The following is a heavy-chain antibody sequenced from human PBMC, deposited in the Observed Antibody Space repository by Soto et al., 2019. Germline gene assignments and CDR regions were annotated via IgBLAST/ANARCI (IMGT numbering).Heavy chain of an antibody. V-gene: IGHV1-3*04. D-gene: IGHD3-10*01. CDR1: GYTFTNYA. Sequence: ASVKVSCKASGYTFTNYAMHWMRQAPGQRLEWMGWINTGNGNTKYSQKLQGRVTITRDTSASTAYMELSSLRSEDTAVYYCARGPLLWGDVWGQGTTVTVSS. CDR2: INTGNGNT. J-gene: IGHJ6*02. CDR3: ARGPLLWGDV.